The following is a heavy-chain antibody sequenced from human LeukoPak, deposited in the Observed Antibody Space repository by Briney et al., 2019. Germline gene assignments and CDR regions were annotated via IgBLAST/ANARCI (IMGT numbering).Heavy chain of an antibody. Sequence: GGSLRLSCAASGFTFSSYSMNWVRQAPGKGLEWVSYISSSSSTIYYADSVKGRFTISRDNAKNSLYLQMNSLRAEDTAVYYCVYSSGWARYFDYWGQGTLVTVPS. D-gene: IGHD6-19*01. V-gene: IGHV3-48*01. J-gene: IGHJ4*02. CDR3: VYSSGWARYFDY. CDR1: GFTFSSYS. CDR2: ISSSSSTI.